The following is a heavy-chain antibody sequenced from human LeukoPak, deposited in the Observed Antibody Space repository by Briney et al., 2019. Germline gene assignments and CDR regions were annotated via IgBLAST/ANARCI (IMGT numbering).Heavy chain of an antibody. D-gene: IGHD3-16*01. CDR2: MYTGGTT. V-gene: IGHV3-53*01. CDR1: GFTVSGTH. J-gene: IGHJ5*01. Sequence: PGGSLRLSCSASGFTVSGTHMSWVRQAPGKGLEWVSAMYTGGTTYYADSVTGRFTVSRDTSRNTPFLHMNSLRAEDTAVYYCAKDEATSGGGLASWGQGTLVIVSS. CDR3: AKDEATSGGGLAS.